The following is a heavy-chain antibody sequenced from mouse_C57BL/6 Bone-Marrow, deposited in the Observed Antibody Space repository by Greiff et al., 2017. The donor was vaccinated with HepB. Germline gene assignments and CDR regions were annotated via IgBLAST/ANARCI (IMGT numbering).Heavy chain of an antibody. CDR2: IRSKSNNYAT. CDR3: VRPSNPYAMDY. V-gene: IGHV10-1*01. CDR1: GFSFNTYA. Sequence: EVKLVESGGGLVQPKGSLKLSCAASGFSFNTYAMNWVRQAPGKGLEWVARIRSKSNNYATYYADSVKDRFTISRDDSESMLYLQMNNLKTEDTAMYYCVRPSNPYAMDYWGQGTSVTVSS. D-gene: IGHD6-1*01. J-gene: IGHJ4*01.